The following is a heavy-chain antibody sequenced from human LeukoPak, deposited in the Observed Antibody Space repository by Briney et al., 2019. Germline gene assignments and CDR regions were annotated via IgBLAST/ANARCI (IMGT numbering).Heavy chain of an antibody. V-gene: IGHV1-69*04. CDR2: IIPILGIA. Sequence: GASVKVSCKASGYTFTNYGISWVRQAPGQGLEWMGRIIPILGIANYAQKFQGRVTITADKSTSTAYMELSSLRSEDTAVYYCARNIAAAGNFDYWGQGTLVTVSP. D-gene: IGHD6-13*01. CDR1: GYTFTNYG. CDR3: ARNIAAAGNFDY. J-gene: IGHJ4*02.